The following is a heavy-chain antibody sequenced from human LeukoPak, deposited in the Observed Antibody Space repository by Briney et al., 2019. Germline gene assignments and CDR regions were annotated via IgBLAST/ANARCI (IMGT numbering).Heavy chain of an antibody. CDR3: ARGYYDSSGYNRNWFDP. Sequence: EASVKVACKASGYTFTSYYMHWVRQAPRQGLEWMGIINPSGGSTSYAQKFQGRVTMTRDMSTSTVYMELSSLRSEDTAVYYCARGYYDSSGYNRNWFDPWGQGTLVTVSS. V-gene: IGHV1-46*01. CDR2: INPSGGST. CDR1: GYTFTSYY. D-gene: IGHD3-22*01. J-gene: IGHJ5*02.